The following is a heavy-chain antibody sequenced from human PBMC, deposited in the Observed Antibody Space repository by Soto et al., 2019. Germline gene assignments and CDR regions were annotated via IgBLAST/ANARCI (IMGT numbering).Heavy chain of an antibody. CDR3: ARGYGLPTLYWYFDL. CDR2: IYYSGST. J-gene: IGHJ2*01. Sequence: EWIGYIYYSGSTYYNPSLKSRVTISVDTSKNQFSLKLSSVTAADTAVYYCARGYGLPTLYWYFDLWGRGTLVTVSS. V-gene: IGHV4-31*02. D-gene: IGHD4-17*01.